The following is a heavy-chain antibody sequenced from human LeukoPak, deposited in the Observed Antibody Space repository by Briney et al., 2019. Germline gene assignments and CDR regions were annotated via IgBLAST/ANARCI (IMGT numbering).Heavy chain of an antibody. CDR2: ISYDGSKN. CDR1: GFTFDDYA. J-gene: IGHJ3*02. CDR3: ARDQMVRGGPFDI. D-gene: IGHD3-10*01. Sequence: PGRSLRLSCAASGFTFDDYAIHRVRQPPGKGLGWVGVISYDGSKNYYGDSVKGRFTISRENSKNTLYLKMNSMRAEDTAVYYCARDQMVRGGPFDIWGQGTMVTVSS. V-gene: IGHV3-30-3*01.